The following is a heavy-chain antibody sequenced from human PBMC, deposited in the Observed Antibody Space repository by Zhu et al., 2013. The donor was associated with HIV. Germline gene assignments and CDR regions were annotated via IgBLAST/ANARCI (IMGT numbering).Heavy chain of an antibody. CDR2: INPNTGAT. CDR1: GGSFSHYA. V-gene: IGHV1-2*02. Sequence: QVTVMQSEAVVKKPGSSVRVSCKSAGGSFSHYAMNWVRQAPGQGLEWMGWINPNTGATNYAQKFQGRVTLTSDTSINVVYMEVSRLTSDDSTIYYCARDGPPPRAYDIWGQGTMVTVS. J-gene: IGHJ3*02. CDR3: ARDGPPPRAYDI.